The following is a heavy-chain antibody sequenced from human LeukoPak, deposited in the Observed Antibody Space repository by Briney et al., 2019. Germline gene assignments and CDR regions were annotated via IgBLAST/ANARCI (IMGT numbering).Heavy chain of an antibody. V-gene: IGHV1-69*13. CDR2: IIPIFGTA. D-gene: IGHD6-13*01. CDR1: GYTFISYG. CDR3: ARQRLSIAAAGSRNLNAFDI. Sequence: SGKVSCKAFGYTFISYGISWVRQAPGQGLEWMGGIIPIFGTANYAQKFQGRVTITADESTRTAYMELSSLRSEDTAVYYCARQRLSIAAAGSRNLNAFDIWGQGTMVTVSS. J-gene: IGHJ3*02.